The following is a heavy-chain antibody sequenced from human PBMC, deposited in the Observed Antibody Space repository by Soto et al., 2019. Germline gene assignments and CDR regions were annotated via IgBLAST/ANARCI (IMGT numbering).Heavy chain of an antibody. CDR2: INHSGST. J-gene: IGHJ4*02. CDR3: AREQPLSDCWICYSLQGDFDY. Sequence: QVQLQQWGAGLLKPSETLSLTCAVYGGSFSGYYWSWIRQPPGKGLEWIGEINHSGSTNYNPSLKSRITISVDTYKNQFSMKLSSVTAADTAVYYWAREQPLSDCWICYSLQGDFDYWGQGTLVTVSS. V-gene: IGHV4-34*01. D-gene: IGHD3-3*01. CDR1: GGSFSGYY.